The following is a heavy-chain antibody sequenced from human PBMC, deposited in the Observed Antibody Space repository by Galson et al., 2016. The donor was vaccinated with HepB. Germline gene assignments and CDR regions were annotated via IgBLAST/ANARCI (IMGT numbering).Heavy chain of an antibody. Sequence: SVKVSCKASGGTFSSYGINWVRQAPGQGLEWMGRIVPTFSITNYAQKFQGRVTIAADTSTSTVYMELDSLKSEDTAVYYCAPDLSYDCAGYPADYWGQGTLVTVSS. J-gene: IGHJ4*02. CDR3: APDLSYDCAGYPADY. V-gene: IGHV1-69*04. D-gene: IGHD3-22*01. CDR1: GGTFSSYG. CDR2: IVPTFSIT.